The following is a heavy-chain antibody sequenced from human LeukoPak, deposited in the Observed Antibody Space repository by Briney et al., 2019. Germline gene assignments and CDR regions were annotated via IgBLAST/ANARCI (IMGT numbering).Heavy chain of an antibody. V-gene: IGHV1-2*06. Sequence: ASVKVSCKASGYTFTGSYMHWVRQAPGQGLEWMGRINPNSGGTNYSQKFQGRVTMTRDTAIITVYMALTRLRSDDTAVYYCAREEDTAMVTDWFDPWGQGTLVTVSS. CDR3: AREEDTAMVTDWFDP. CDR2: INPNSGGT. CDR1: GYTFTGSY. D-gene: IGHD5-18*01. J-gene: IGHJ5*02.